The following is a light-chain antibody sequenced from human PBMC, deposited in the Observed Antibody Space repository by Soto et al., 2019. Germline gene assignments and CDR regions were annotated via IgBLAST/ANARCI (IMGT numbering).Light chain of an antibody. J-gene: IGKJ1*01. Sequence: EIVLTQSPGTLSLSPGERATLSGRASESVRSSYLAWYQQKPGQPPRLIIYGASSRANGVPDRFSGGGSGTDFTLTISRLEPEDFALYYCQHFVNSLTWTFGQGTEVDIK. CDR3: QHFVNSLTWT. CDR2: GAS. V-gene: IGKV3-20*01. CDR1: ESVRSSY.